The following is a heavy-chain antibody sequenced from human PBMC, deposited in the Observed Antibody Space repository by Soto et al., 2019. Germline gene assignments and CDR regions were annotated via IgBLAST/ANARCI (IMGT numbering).Heavy chain of an antibody. D-gene: IGHD6-13*01. Sequence: GGSLRLSCAASGFTFSSYAMSWVRQAPGKGLEWVSAISGSGGSTYYADSVKGRFTISRDNSKNTLYLQMNSLRAEDTAVYYCAKYIGGYSSSWPYYYYGMDVWGQGTTVTVSS. J-gene: IGHJ6*02. V-gene: IGHV3-23*01. CDR2: ISGSGGST. CDR3: AKYIGGYSSSWPYYYYGMDV. CDR1: GFTFSSYA.